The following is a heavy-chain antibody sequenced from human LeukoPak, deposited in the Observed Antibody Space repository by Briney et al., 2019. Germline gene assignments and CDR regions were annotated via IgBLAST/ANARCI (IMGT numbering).Heavy chain of an antibody. CDR1: GFTFSSYS. CDR2: ISSSSSTI. J-gene: IGHJ4*02. D-gene: IGHD6-6*01. V-gene: IGHV3-48*04. Sequence: GGSLRLSCAASGFTFSSYSMNWVRQAPGKGLEWVSYISSSSSTIYYADSVKGRFTISRDNAKNSLYLQMNSLRAEDTAVYYCARVKSIAARHFDYWGQGTLVTVSS. CDR3: ARVKSIAARHFDY.